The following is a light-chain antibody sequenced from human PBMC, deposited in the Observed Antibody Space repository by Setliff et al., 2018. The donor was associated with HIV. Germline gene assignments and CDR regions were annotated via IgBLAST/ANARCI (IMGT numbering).Light chain of an antibody. J-gene: IGLJ1*01. V-gene: IGLV2-14*01. CDR1: SSDGGGYNY. Sequence: QSALAQPAYVSGSPGQSITISCTGTSSDGGGYNYVSWYHQHPGKAPKLMIYEVSHRPSGVSNRFSGSKSGNTASLTISGLQAEDEADYYCSSYTSSSTYVFGTGQGHRP. CDR3: SSYTSSSTYV. CDR2: EVS.